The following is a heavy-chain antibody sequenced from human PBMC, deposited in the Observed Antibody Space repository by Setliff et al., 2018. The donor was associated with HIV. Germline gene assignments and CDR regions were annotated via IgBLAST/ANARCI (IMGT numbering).Heavy chain of an antibody. CDR3: AKGYYYDRVEGFDI. J-gene: IGHJ3*02. D-gene: IGHD3-22*01. CDR2: IKEDGSEK. Sequence: GESLKISCTTSGFSFSHYWMSWVRQAPGEGLQWVANIKEDGSEKNYLDSMKGRFTISRDNARNSLYLQMNSLRAEDTAIYYCAKGYYYDRVEGFDIWGQGTMVTVSS. V-gene: IGHV3-7*05. CDR1: GFSFSHYW.